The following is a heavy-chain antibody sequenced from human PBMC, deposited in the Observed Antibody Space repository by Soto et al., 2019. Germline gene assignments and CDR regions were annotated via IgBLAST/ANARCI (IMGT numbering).Heavy chain of an antibody. V-gene: IGHV4-39*01. CDR3: ARRGYCSCGSCYGLGMATAYHFDY. Sequence: SETLSLTCTVSGGSISSSSYYWGWIRQPPGKGLEWIGSIYYSGSTYYNPSLKSRVTISVDTSKNQFSLKLSSVTAADTAVYYCARRGYCSCGSCYGLGMATAYHFDYWGQGTLVTVSS. J-gene: IGHJ4*02. CDR1: GGSISSSSYY. CDR2: IYYSGST. D-gene: IGHD2-15*01.